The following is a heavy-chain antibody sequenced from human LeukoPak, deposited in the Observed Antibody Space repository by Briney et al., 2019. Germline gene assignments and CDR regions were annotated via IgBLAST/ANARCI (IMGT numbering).Heavy chain of an antibody. CDR2: IYYSGST. CDR1: GGSISSYY. D-gene: IGHD4-17*01. CDR3: AKDKGRDDYGDYYFDY. Sequence: PSETLSLTCTVSGGSISSYYWSWIRQPPGKGLEWIGYIYYSGSTNYNPSLKSRVTISVDTSKNQFSLKLSSVTAADTAVYYCAKDKGRDDYGDYYFDYWGQGTLVTVSS. J-gene: IGHJ4*02. V-gene: IGHV4-59*01.